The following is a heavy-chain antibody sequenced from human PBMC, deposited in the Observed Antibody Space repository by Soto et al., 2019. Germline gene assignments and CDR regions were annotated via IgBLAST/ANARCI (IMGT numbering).Heavy chain of an antibody. CDR3: ARPYCSGGSCYSAAFDY. CDR1: GSSFTSYW. Sequence: GESLKISCNGSGSSFTSYWIGWVRQMPGKGLEWMGIIYPGDSDTRYSPSFQGQVTISADKSISTAYLQWSSLKASDTAMYYCARPYCSGGSCYSAAFDYWGQGTLVTVSS. V-gene: IGHV5-51*01. CDR2: IYPGDSDT. J-gene: IGHJ4*02. D-gene: IGHD2-15*01.